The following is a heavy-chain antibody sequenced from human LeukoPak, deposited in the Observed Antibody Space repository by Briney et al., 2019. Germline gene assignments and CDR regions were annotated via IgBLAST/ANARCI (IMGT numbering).Heavy chain of an antibody. J-gene: IGHJ5*02. CDR1: GGSISSYY. V-gene: IGHV4-59*01. D-gene: IGHD5-24*01. Sequence: SETLSLTCTVSGGSISSYYWSWIRQPPGKGLEWIGYIYYSGGTNYNPSLKSRVTISVDTSKNQFSLKLSSVTAADTAVYYCARDNSVRDEAWWFNPWGQGTLVTVSS. CDR2: IYYSGGT. CDR3: ARDNSVRDEAWWFNP.